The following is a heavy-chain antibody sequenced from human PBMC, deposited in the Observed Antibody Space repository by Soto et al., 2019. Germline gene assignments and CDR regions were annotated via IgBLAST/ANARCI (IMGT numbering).Heavy chain of an antibody. CDR3: ARDRGALLWFGESHNWFDP. CDR2: ISAYNGNT. J-gene: IGHJ5*02. D-gene: IGHD3-10*01. CDR1: GYTFTSYG. Sequence: ASVKASCKASGYTFTSYGISWVRQAPGQGLDWMGWISAYNGNTNYAQKLQGRVTMTTDTSTSTAYMELRSLRSDDTAVYYCARDRGALLWFGESHNWFDPWGQGTLVTVSS. V-gene: IGHV1-18*01.